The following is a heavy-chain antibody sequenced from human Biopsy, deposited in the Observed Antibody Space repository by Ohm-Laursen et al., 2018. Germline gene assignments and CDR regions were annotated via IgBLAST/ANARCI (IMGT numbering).Heavy chain of an antibody. D-gene: IGHD3-16*01. J-gene: IGHJ6*02. CDR1: GDSVTKYY. Sequence: SDTLSLTCTVSGDSVTKYYWSWIRQPPGKGLEWIGHIYYSVMTNYNPSLQSRVSISVDTSRNQVSLTLSSVTAADTAVYYCASGEGLRLGEFLHLDVWGQGTKVTVSS. V-gene: IGHV4-59*02. CDR2: IYYSVMT. CDR3: ASGEGLRLGEFLHLDV.